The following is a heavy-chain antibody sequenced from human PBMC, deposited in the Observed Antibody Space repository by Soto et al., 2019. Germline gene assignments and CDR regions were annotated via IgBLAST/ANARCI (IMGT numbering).Heavy chain of an antibody. CDR1: GYPFTDYY. CDR2: MQPKNGDT. J-gene: IGHJ4*02. CDR3: ARLSRLARYFDY. Sequence: ASVKVSCKASGYPFTDYYLHWVRQAPGQGLEWMGYMQPKNGDTNYAQKFQGRVTMTRDTSISTAYMEMSSLTSDDTAVYYCARLSRLARYFDYWGQGILVTVSS. V-gene: IGHV1-2*02.